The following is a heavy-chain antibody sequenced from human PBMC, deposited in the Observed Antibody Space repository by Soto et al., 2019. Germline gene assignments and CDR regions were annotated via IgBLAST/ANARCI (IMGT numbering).Heavy chain of an antibody. CDR3: AREETAWPLAYGLDI. D-gene: IGHD2-21*02. V-gene: IGHV3-21*01. J-gene: IGHJ6*02. CDR2: IGRRSDI. CDR1: GFSFSTYS. Sequence: GGSLRLSCEASGFSFSTYSMHWVRQAPGKGLEWVSSIGRRSDIYYADSVKGRFTISRDNAKNSVSLQMNSLRDEDTAVYYCAREETAWPLAYGLDIWGQGTTVTVSS.